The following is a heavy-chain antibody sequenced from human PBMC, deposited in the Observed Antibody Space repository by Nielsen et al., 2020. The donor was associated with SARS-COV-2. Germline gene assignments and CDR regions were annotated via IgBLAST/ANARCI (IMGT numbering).Heavy chain of an antibody. CDR1: GFSFSGYN. CDR3: ARDWSRAFDV. V-gene: IGHV3-7*01. Sequence: GESLKISCAASGFSFSGYNMNWVRQAPGKGLEWVADIKPDGSEKVYVDSVKGRFTISRDNAKNSMSLQMNSLRVEDTAVYYCARDWSRAFDVWGQGTMVTVSS. J-gene: IGHJ3*01. CDR2: IKPDGSEK.